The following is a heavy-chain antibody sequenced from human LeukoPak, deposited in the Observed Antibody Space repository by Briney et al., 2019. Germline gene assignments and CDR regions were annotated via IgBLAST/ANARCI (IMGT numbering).Heavy chain of an antibody. V-gene: IGHV3-30*04. CDR3: ARGTLNIPGEHGAFDY. J-gene: IGHJ4*02. D-gene: IGHD1-14*01. Sequence: PGGSLRLSCAASGFTFSSYAMHWVRQAPGKGLEWVAVISYDGSNKYYADSVKGRFTISRDNSKNTLYLQMNSLRAEDTAVYYCARGTLNIPGEHGAFDYWGQGTLVTVSS. CDR2: ISYDGSNK. CDR1: GFTFSSYA.